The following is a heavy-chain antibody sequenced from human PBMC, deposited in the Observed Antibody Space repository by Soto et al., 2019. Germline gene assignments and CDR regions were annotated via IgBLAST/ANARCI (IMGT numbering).Heavy chain of an antibody. CDR3: ASYYVDHRGYYYGMDV. D-gene: IGHD3-22*01. Sequence: SVKVSCKASGGTFSSYAISWVRQAPGQGLEWMGGIIPIFGTANYAQKFQGRVTITADESTSTAYMELSSLRSEDTAVYYCASYYVDHRGYYYGMDVWGQGTTVTSP. J-gene: IGHJ6*02. V-gene: IGHV1-69*13. CDR1: GGTFSSYA. CDR2: IIPIFGTA.